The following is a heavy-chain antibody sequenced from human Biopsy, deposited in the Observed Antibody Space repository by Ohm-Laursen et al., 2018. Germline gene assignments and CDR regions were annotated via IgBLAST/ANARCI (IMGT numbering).Heavy chain of an antibody. CDR1: GGSISSYY. CDR3: ARHAPSYSGSYWRYFDL. J-gene: IGHJ2*01. Sequence: SQTLSLTCSVSGGSISSYYWSWIPQPPGKGLVWIGYIYYTGSTNYNPSLKSRVTISVDTSMNHLLLRLTSVTAADTAVYYCARHAPSYSGSYWRYFDLWGRGTLVTVSS. D-gene: IGHD1-26*01. V-gene: IGHV4-59*08. CDR2: IYYTGST.